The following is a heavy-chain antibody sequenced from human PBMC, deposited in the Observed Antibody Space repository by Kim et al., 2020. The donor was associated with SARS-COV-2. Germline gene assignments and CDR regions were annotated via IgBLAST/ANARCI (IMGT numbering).Heavy chain of an antibody. J-gene: IGHJ6*02. D-gene: IGHD1-26*01. V-gene: IGHV3-30*01. Sequence: AASGKGRFPISRDNSKNTLYLQMNSLRAEDTAVYYCARARGGSYYYGMDVWDQGTTVTVSS. CDR3: ARARGGSYYYGMDV.